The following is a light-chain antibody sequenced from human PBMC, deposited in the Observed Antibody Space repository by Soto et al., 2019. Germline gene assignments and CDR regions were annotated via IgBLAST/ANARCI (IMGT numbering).Light chain of an antibody. CDR1: QTVSRN. V-gene: IGKV3-15*01. CDR3: QQYNNWPS. Sequence: ELVMTQSPATLSVSPGERATLSCRASQTVSRNLAWYQQRPGQAPRLLIYDISNRATRVPASFSGSGSQTEFTLTIRSLQSEDFAVYFCQQYNNWPSFGQGTRLEI. J-gene: IGKJ5*01. CDR2: DIS.